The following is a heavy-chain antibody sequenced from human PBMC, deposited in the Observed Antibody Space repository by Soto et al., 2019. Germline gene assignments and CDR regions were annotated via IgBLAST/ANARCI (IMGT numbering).Heavy chain of an antibody. CDR1: GYSFTSYW. V-gene: IGHV5-10-1*01. CDR3: ARGGDSSGYYPILAV. J-gene: IGHJ4*01. CDR2: IDPSDSYT. D-gene: IGHD3-22*01. Sequence: GESLKISCKGSGYSFTSYWISWVRQMPGKGLEWMGRIDPSDSYTNYSPSFQGHVTISADKSISTAYLQWSSLKASDTAMYYCARGGDSSGYYPILAVWGHGTLVTVPQ.